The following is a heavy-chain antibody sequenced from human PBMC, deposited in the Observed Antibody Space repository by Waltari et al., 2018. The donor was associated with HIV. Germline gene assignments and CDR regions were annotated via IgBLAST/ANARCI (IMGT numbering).Heavy chain of an antibody. CDR3: VRDRGGQMLPDQNYGMDV. Sequence: QLQLQESGPGPVKPSETLSLTCAVPGDSLPSGPYQWGWTRQPPRKGLEWIGSIYFSGSTYYTPSLKSRVIISVDTSKNHFSLRLPSVTAADTAVYYCVRDRGGQMLPDQNYGMDVWGQGATVTVSS. CDR2: IYFSGST. J-gene: IGHJ6*02. CDR1: GDSLPSGPYQ. V-gene: IGHV4-39*07. D-gene: IGHD3-10*01.